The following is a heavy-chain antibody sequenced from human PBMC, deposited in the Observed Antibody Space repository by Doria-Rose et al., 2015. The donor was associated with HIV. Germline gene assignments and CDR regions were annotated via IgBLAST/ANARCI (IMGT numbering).Heavy chain of an antibody. V-gene: IGHV2-26*01. J-gene: IGHJ4*02. Sequence: QGTLKESGPVLVRPTETLTLTCTVSGVSLSSPGMGVSWIRQPPGKALEWLANIFSDDERSYKTSLKSRLTISRGTSKSQVVLTMTDMDPVDTATYYCARIKSSRWYHKYYFDFWGQGTLVIVSA. D-gene: IGHD6-13*01. CDR2: IFSDDER. CDR1: GVSLSSPGMG. CDR3: ARIKSSRWYHKYYFDF.